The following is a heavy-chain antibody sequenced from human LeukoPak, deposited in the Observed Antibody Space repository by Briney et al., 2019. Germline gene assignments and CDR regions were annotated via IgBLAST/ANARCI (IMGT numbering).Heavy chain of an antibody. V-gene: IGHV4-39*07. J-gene: IGHJ4*02. CDR1: GDSISSTNSY. D-gene: IGHD4-23*01. CDR2: MWFGATT. Sequence: SETLSLTCTVSGDSISSTNSYWGWIRQPPGKGLEWIGSMWFGATTSYDPSLKSRVTISIDTSKNQFSLKLSSVTAADTAVYYCAREANYDGYQDYFDYWGQGTLVTVSS. CDR3: AREANYDGYQDYFDY.